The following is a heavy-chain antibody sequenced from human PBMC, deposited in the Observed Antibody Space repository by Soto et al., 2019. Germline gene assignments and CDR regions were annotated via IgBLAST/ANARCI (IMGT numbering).Heavy chain of an antibody. V-gene: IGHV4-31*03. CDR3: ARDNLRRYSSSSGPNRFDP. J-gene: IGHJ5*02. Sequence: SETLSLTCTVSGGSISSGGYYWSWIRQHPXKGLEWIGYIYYSGSTYYNPSLKSRVTISVDTSKNQFSLKLSSVTAADTAVYYCARDNLRRYSSSSGPNRFDPWGQGPLVTVSS. CDR2: IYYSGST. CDR1: GGSISSGGYY. D-gene: IGHD6-6*01.